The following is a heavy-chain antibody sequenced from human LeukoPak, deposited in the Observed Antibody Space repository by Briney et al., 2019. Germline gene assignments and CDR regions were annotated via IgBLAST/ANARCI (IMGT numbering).Heavy chain of an antibody. J-gene: IGHJ4*02. CDR3: ARGEVDTAMVVDY. CDR2: ISSRSSYI. D-gene: IGHD5-18*01. Sequence: SGGSLRLSCAASGFTFSNYRMNWVRQAPGKGLEWVSSISSRSSYIYYADSVKGRFTISRDNAKNSLYLQMNSLRAEDTAVYYCARGEVDTAMVVDYWGQGTLVTVSS. CDR1: GFTFSNYR. V-gene: IGHV3-21*01.